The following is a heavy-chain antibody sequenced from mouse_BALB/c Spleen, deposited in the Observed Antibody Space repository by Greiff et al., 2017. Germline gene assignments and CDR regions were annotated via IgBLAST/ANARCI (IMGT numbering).Heavy chain of an antibody. J-gene: IGHJ4*01. Sequence: EVMLVESGGGLVQPGGSLKLSCAASGFDFSRYWMSWVRQAPGKGLEWIGEINPDSSTINYTPSLKDKFIISRDNAKNTLYLQMSKVRSEDTALYYCARRFYYYGSSYAMDYWGQGTSVTVSS. CDR1: GFDFSRYW. D-gene: IGHD1-1*01. CDR3: ARRFYYYGSSYAMDY. CDR2: INPDSSTI. V-gene: IGHV4-1*02.